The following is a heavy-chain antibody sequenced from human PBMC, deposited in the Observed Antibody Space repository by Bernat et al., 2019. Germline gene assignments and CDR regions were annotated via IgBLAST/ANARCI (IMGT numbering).Heavy chain of an antibody. CDR1: GGSISSGSYY. J-gene: IGHJ4*02. D-gene: IGHD3-3*01. CDR3: ARACTPLSHGITIFDY. CDR2: IYYSGST. Sequence: QVQLQESGPGLVKPSQTLSLTCTVSGGSISSGSYYWSWIRQHPGKGLEWIGYIYYSGSTYYNPSLKSRVTISVDTSKNQYSLKLSSVTAADTAVYYCARACTPLSHGITIFDYWGQGTLVTVSS. V-gene: IGHV4-31*03.